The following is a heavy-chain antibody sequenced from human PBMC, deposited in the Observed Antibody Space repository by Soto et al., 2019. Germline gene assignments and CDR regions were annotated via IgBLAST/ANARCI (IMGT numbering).Heavy chain of an antibody. CDR1: GDTFRTYT. Sequence: QVQLVQSGAEVKKPGSSVKVSCKASGDTFRTYTITWVRQAPVQGLEWMGGIIPRSATSNYAQKFQGRVTITADESPNTAYMELSSLRSEDTAVYYCAREGLVLVPTTVNSDYYYYAMDVWGQGTTVTVSS. J-gene: IGHJ6*02. CDR3: AREGLVLVPTTVNSDYYYYAMDV. CDR2: IIPRSATS. D-gene: IGHD2-2*01. V-gene: IGHV1-69*12.